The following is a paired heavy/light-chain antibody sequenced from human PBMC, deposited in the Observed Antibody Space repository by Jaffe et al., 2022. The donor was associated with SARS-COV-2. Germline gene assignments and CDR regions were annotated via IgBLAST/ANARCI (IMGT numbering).Heavy chain of an antibody. V-gene: IGHV3-48*02. CDR2: ITTSSSTI. CDR3: ARVRDGYSGYDV. J-gene: IGHJ4*02. CDR1: GFTFSSYN. D-gene: IGHD5-12*01. Sequence: EVQLVESGGGLVLPGGSLRLSCTASGFTFSSYNMIWVRQAPGKGLEWVSYITTSSSTIYYADSVKGRFTISRDNAKNSLYLQMNSLREEDTAVYYCARVRDGYSGYDVGGQGTLVTVSS.
Light chain of an antibody. J-gene: IGKJ2*01. CDR1: QSLVHSDGNTY. CDR3: MQATQFPYT. Sequence: DIVMTQTPLSSPVTLGQPASISCRSSQSLVHSDGNTYLSWLQQRPGQPPRLLIYKISDRFSGVPDRFSGSGAVTDFTLKISRVEAEDVGVYYCMQATQFPYTFGQGTKLEIK. V-gene: IGKV2-24*01. CDR2: KIS.